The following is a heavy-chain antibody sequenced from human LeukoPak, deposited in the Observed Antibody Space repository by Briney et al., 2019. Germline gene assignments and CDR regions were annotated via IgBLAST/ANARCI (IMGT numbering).Heavy chain of an antibody. CDR3: ARITYDSSDY. Sequence: SETLSPTCAVSGFSISSGYYWGWIRQPPGKGLEWIGNVFHSGTTYYNPSLKSRVTISVDTSKNQFSLKLTSVTAADTAVYYCARITYDSSDYWGQGSLVTVSP. CDR2: VFHSGTT. V-gene: IGHV4-38-2*01. J-gene: IGHJ4*02. D-gene: IGHD3-22*01. CDR1: GFSISSGYY.